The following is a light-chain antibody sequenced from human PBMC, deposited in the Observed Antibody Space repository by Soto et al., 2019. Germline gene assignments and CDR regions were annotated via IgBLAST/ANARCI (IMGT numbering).Light chain of an antibody. CDR1: QSISSK. V-gene: IGKV3-15*01. CDR2: GAS. CDR3: QQYNNWPQT. Sequence: EIVMTQSPATLSVSPGERAALSCGASQSISSKLAWYQQKPGQAPRLLIYGASTRATGIPARFSGSGSGTEFTLTISSLQSEDFAVYYCQQYNNWPQTFGQGTKLAIK. J-gene: IGKJ2*01.